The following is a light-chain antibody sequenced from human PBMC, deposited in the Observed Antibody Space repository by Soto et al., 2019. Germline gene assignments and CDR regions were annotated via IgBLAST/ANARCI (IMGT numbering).Light chain of an antibody. V-gene: IGLV1-47*01. Sequence: QSVLTHPPSASGTPGQRVTISCSGSSSNIGSNYVYWYQQLPGTAPKLLIYRNNQRPSGVPDRFSGSKSGTSASLAISGLRSEDEADYYCAAWDDSLSAVVFGTGTKVTVL. CDR2: RNN. CDR3: AAWDDSLSAVV. J-gene: IGLJ1*01. CDR1: SSNIGSNY.